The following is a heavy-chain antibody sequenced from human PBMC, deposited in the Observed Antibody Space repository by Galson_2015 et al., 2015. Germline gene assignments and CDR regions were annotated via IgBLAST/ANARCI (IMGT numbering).Heavy chain of an antibody. V-gene: IGHV3-23*01. CDR1: GFTFSNSA. Sequence: SLRLSCAASGFTFSNSAMTWVRQAPGKDLEWVAAIGGTGAKTYYSESAKGRFTVSRDNSKNTLFLQMNSLTADDTALYYCARVRGTSWNKGDWLDPWGQGTLVTVSS. D-gene: IGHD1/OR15-1a*01. CDR3: ARVRGTSWNKGDWLDP. CDR2: IGGTGAKT. J-gene: IGHJ5*02.